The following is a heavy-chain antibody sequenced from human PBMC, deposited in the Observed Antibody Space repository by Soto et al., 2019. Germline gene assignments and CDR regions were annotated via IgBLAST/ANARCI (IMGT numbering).Heavy chain of an antibody. D-gene: IGHD3-3*01. V-gene: IGHV4-4*07. J-gene: IGHJ5*02. Sequence: LSLTCSVSGGTISGYYWTWIRQPAGKGLEWIGRIYSSGNTKYNPSLQSRVTMSLDTSNNQFSLRLTSVTAADTAVYYCARGQRFSDWFDPWGQGTLVTVSS. CDR2: IYSSGNT. CDR3: ARGQRFSDWFDP. CDR1: GGTISGYY.